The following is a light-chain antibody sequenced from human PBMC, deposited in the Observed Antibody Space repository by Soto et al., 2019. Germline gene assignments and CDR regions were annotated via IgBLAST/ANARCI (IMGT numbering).Light chain of an antibody. CDR3: QQYKNWPRM. CDR2: GAS. V-gene: IGKV3-15*01. CDR1: QSVSSN. Sequence: EMVMTQSPATLSVSPGERATLSCRASQSVSSNLAWYQQKPGQAPRLLIYGASTRATGIPARFSGSGSGTEFTLTISSLQSEDFAVYYCQQYKNWPRMFGQGTKVDIK. J-gene: IGKJ1*01.